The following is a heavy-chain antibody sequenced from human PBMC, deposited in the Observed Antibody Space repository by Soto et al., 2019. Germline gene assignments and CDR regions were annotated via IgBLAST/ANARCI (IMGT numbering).Heavy chain of an antibody. V-gene: IGHV3-33*01. CDR3: ARVPPYSSSWYGGFDP. CDR1: GFTFSSYG. Sequence: QVQLVESGGGVVQPGRSLRLSCAASGFTFSSYGMHWVRQAPGKGLEWVAVIWYDGSNKYYADSVKGRFTISRDNSKNTLYLQMNSLRAEDTAVYYCARVPPYSSSWYGGFDPWGQGTLVTVSS. J-gene: IGHJ5*02. D-gene: IGHD6-13*01. CDR2: IWYDGSNK.